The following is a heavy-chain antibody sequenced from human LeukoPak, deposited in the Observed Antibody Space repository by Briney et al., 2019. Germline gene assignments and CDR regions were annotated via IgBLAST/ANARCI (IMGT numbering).Heavy chain of an antibody. CDR1: GFTFISYW. CDR2: INQDGSEK. D-gene: IGHD3-22*01. Sequence: GGSLRLSCAASGFTFISYWMNWVRQAPGKGLEWVANINQDGSEKYYVDSVKGRFNISRDNAKNSLYLQMNSLRAEDTAVYYCARWGSMGSGFIDYWGQGTLVTVSS. V-gene: IGHV3-7*01. CDR3: ARWGSMGSGFIDY. J-gene: IGHJ4*02.